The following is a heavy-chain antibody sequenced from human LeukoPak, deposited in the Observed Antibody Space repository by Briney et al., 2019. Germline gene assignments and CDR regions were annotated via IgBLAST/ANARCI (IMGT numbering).Heavy chain of an antibody. CDR2: INHSGST. D-gene: IGHD2-2*01. J-gene: IGHJ4*02. CDR1: GGSFSGYY. V-gene: IGHV4-34*09. Sequence: SETLSLTCAVYGGSFSGYYWSWIRQPPGKGLEWIGEINHSGSTNYNPSLKSRVTISVDTSKNQFSLKLSSVTAADTAVYYCARGVVVPAAQWGQGTLVTVSS. CDR3: ARGVVVPAAQ.